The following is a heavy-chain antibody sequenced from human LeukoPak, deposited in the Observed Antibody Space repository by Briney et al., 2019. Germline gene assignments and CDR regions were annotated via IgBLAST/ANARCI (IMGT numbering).Heavy chain of an antibody. CDR1: GFTFSSYS. J-gene: IGHJ6*03. D-gene: IGHD3-22*01. V-gene: IGHV3-21*01. CDR2: ISRSSTYI. CDR3: ARGITMIVGGYYMDV. Sequence: GGSLRLSCAASGFTFSSYSMNWVRQAPGRGLEWVSSISRSSTYIYYADSVKGRFTISRDNAKNSLYLQMNSLRAEDTAVYYCARGITMIVGGYYMDVWGKGTTVTVSS.